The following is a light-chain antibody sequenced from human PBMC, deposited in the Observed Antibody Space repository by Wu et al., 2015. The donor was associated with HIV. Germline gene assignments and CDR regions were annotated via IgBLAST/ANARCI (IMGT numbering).Light chain of an antibody. Sequence: DIQMTQSPSSLSASVGDRVTITCRASQSISNFLHWFQQKPGAAPKLLIYAASSLQTGVPSRFSGSGSGTDFTLTIGSLQPEDLAIYYCQQIYTYPKTFGQGTKVGNQT. V-gene: IGKV1-39*01. CDR2: AAS. CDR1: QSISNF. J-gene: IGKJ1*01. CDR3: QQIYTYPKT.